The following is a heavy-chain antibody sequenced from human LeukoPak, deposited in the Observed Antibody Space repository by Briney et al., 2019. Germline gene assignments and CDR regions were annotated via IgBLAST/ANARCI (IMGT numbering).Heavy chain of an antibody. Sequence: GGSLRLSCAASGSTVSSNYMSWVRQAPGKGLEWVSVIYSGGSTYYADSVKGRFTISRDNSKNTLYLQMNSLRAEDTAVYYCARGYSSGYQPFDYWGQGTLVTVSS. CDR3: ARGYSSGYQPFDY. CDR1: GSTVSSNY. CDR2: IYSGGST. V-gene: IGHV3-53*01. D-gene: IGHD3-22*01. J-gene: IGHJ4*02.